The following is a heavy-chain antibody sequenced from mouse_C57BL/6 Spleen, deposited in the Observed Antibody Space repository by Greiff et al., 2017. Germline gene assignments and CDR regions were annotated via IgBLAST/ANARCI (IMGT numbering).Heavy chain of an antibody. D-gene: IGHD2-1*01. V-gene: IGHV1-15*01. J-gene: IGHJ4*01. CDR2: IDPETGGT. Sequence: QVQLKESGAELVRPGASVTLSCKASGYTFTDYEMHWVKQTPVHGLEWIGAIDPETGGTAYNQKFKGKAILTADKSSSTAYMELRSLTSEDSAVYYCTREDGNSIVDYWGQGTSVTVSS. CDR3: TREDGNSIVDY. CDR1: GYTFTDYE.